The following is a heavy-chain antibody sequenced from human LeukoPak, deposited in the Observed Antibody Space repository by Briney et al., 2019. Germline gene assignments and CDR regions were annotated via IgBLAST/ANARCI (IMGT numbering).Heavy chain of an antibody. J-gene: IGHJ4*02. Sequence: SETLSLTCAVYGGSFRGYYWSWICQPPGKGLEWIGEINHSGSTNYNPSLKSRVTISVDTSKSQFSLKLSSVTAADTAVYYCARAGASAYWGQGTLVTVSS. CDR1: GGSFRGYY. V-gene: IGHV4-34*01. CDR3: ARAGASAY. CDR2: INHSGST. D-gene: IGHD1-26*01.